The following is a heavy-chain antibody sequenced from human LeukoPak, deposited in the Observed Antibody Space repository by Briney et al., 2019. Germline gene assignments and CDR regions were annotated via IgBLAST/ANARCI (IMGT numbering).Heavy chain of an antibody. D-gene: IGHD7-27*01. CDR3: ASRKLGNDY. CDR2: IYNSGRT. CDR1: VGSISSYY. Sequence: PSETLSLTCTVYVGSISSYYWNWIRHPPGKGLEWMGYIYNSGRTNYHPSFQSRVTISVDTSKKQFSLKLTSGTAADTAVYYCASRKLGNDYWGQGTLVTVSS. J-gene: IGHJ4*01. V-gene: IGHV4-59*01.